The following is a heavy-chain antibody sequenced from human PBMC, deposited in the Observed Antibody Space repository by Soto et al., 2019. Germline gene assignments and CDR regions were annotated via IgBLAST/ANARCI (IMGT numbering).Heavy chain of an antibody. CDR3: AKDGYGHYHFVFDY. CDR2: ISYDGSNK. D-gene: IGHD4-17*01. Sequence: GGSLRLSCAASGFTFSSYGMHWVRQAPGKGLEWVAVISYDGSNKYYADSVKGRFTISRDNSKNTLYLQMNSLRAEDTAVYYCAKDGYGHYHFVFDYWGQGTLVTVSS. V-gene: IGHV3-30*18. CDR1: GFTFSSYG. J-gene: IGHJ4*02.